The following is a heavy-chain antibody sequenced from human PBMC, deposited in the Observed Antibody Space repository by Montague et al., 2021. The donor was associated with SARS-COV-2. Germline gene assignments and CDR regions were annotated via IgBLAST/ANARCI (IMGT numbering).Heavy chain of an antibody. CDR3: AGLQGDGALYGMDV. J-gene: IGHJ6*02. CDR1: GGSISSYN. V-gene: IGHV4-59*01. Sequence: SETLSLTCTVSGGSISSYNWSWIWQPPWKGLECIGYIYYSGNTNYNPSLKSRVTISVDASKSQFSLKLSSVTAADTAVYYCAGLQGDGALYGMDVWGQGTTVTVSS. D-gene: IGHD3-10*01. CDR2: IYYSGNT.